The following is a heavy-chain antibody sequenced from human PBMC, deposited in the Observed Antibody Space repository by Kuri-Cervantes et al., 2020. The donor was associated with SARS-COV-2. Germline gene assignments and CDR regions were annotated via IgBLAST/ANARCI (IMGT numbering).Heavy chain of an antibody. CDR2: ISYDGSNK. CDR1: GFTFSSYS. V-gene: IGHV3-30*18. CDR3: AKDCTYYDILTGYDY. D-gene: IGHD3-9*01. J-gene: IGHJ4*02. Sequence: GESLKISCAASGFTFSSYSMNWVRQAPGKGLEWVAVISYDGSNKYYADSVRGRFTISRDNSKNTLYLQMNSLRAEDTAVYYCAKDCTYYDILTGYDYWGQGTLVTVSS.